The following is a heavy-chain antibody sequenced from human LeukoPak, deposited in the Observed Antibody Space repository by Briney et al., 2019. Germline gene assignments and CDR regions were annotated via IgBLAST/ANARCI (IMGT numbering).Heavy chain of an antibody. J-gene: IGHJ4*02. CDR1: GFTFSGSA. CDR2: IRSKANSYAT. V-gene: IGHV3-73*01. CDR3: TRHRPDGLNY. Sequence: GRSLRLSCAASGFTFSGSAMHWVRQASGKGLEWVGRIRSKANSYATAYAASVKGRFTISRDDSKNTAYLQMNSLKTEDTAVYYCTRHRPDGLNYWGQGTLVTVSS.